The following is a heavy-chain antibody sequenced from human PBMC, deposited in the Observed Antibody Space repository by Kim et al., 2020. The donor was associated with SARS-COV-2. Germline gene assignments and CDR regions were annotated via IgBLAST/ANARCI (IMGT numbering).Heavy chain of an antibody. CDR3: ARDLLPNYCASGNIDY. Sequence: SVEGRFTISRDSAKNSLYLQMNSLRAGDTALYYCARDLLPNYCASGNIDYWGQGTLVTVSS. J-gene: IGHJ4*02. D-gene: IGHD3-10*01. V-gene: IGHV3-21*01.